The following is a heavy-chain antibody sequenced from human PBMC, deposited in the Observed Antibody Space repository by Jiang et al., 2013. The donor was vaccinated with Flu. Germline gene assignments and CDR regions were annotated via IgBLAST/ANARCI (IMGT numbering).Heavy chain of an antibody. CDR3: ARDHCSGGSCYSLNYYYYGMDV. Sequence: VQLVESGGGLVKPGGSLRLSCAASGFTLSSFSMHWVRQAPGKGLEWVSSISDSDSYINYADSVRGRFTIYRDNAKNSLFLQMNSLRAEDTAVYYCARDHCSGGSCYSLNYYYYGMDVWAEGPRSPSP. CDR1: GFTLSSFS. D-gene: IGHD2-15*01. V-gene: IGHV3-21*01. CDR2: ISDSDSYI. J-gene: IGHJ6*02.